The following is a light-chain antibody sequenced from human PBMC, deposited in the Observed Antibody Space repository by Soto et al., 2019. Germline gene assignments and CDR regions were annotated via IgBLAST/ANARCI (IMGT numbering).Light chain of an antibody. CDR1: QSVSSSY. V-gene: IGKV3-20*01. CDR2: GAS. CDR3: QQYGNSPPLT. Sequence: EFVLTQSPGTLSLSPGERATLSCRASQSVSSSYLAWYQQKPGQAPRILIYGASTRATGIPDRFSGSGSGTDFTLTISRLEPEEFALYYCQQYGNSPPLTFGGGTKVEIK. J-gene: IGKJ4*01.